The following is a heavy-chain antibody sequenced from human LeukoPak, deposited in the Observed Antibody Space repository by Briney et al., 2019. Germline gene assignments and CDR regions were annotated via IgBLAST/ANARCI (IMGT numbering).Heavy chain of an antibody. Sequence: PSETLSLTCTVSGGSISSYYWSWIRQPAGKGLEWIGRIYTSGSTNYNPSLKSRVTMSVDTSKNQFSLKLSSVTAADTAVYYCARDRYYYDSSGYYGRFDYWGQGTLVTASS. D-gene: IGHD3-22*01. CDR1: GGSISSYY. CDR3: ARDRYYYDSSGYYGRFDY. CDR2: IYTSGST. V-gene: IGHV4-4*07. J-gene: IGHJ4*02.